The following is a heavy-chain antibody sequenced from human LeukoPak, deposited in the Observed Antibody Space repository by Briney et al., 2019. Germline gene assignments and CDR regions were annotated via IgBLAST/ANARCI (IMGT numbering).Heavy chain of an antibody. CDR3: AITSLGGTERDY. J-gene: IGHJ4*02. Sequence: SETLSLTCTVSGGSISSGSYYWSWIRQPAGKGLEWIGRIYTSGSTNYNPSLKSRVTISVDTSKNQFSLKLSSVTAADTAVYYCAITSLGGTERDYWGQGTLVTVSS. CDR1: GGSISSGSYY. CDR2: IYTSGST. V-gene: IGHV4-61*02. D-gene: IGHD3-16*01.